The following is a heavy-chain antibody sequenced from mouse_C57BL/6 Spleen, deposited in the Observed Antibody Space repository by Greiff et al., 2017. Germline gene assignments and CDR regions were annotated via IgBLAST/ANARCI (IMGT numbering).Heavy chain of an antibody. CDR2: IDPENGDT. J-gene: IGHJ3*01. CDR3: TTSLYYGNYGAAWFAY. CDR1: GFNIKDDY. D-gene: IGHD2-1*01. V-gene: IGHV14-4*01. Sequence: EVQLQQSGAELVRPGASVKLSCTASGFNIKDDYMHWVKQRPEQGLEWIGWIDPENGDTEYASKFQGKATITADTSSNTAYLQLSSLTSEDTAVYYCTTSLYYGNYGAAWFAYWGQGTLVTVSA.